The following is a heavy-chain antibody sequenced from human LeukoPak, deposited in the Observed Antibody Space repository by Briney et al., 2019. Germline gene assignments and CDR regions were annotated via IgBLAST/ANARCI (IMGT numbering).Heavy chain of an antibody. D-gene: IGHD1-26*01. V-gene: IGHV1-18*01. Sequence: ASVKVSCKASGYTFTSYGISWVRQAPGQGLEWMGWISAYNGSTNYARKLQGRVTMTTDTSTSTAYMELRSLRSDDTAVYYCARDPGYSGSSLFDYWGQGTLVTVSS. CDR2: ISAYNGST. J-gene: IGHJ4*02. CDR1: GYTFTSYG. CDR3: ARDPGYSGSSLFDY.